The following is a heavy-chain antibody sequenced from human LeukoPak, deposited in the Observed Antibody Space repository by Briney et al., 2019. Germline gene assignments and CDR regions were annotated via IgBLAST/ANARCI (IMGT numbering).Heavy chain of an antibody. Sequence: PGGSLRLSCAASGFTFSSYWMHWVRQAPGKGLVWVSRINSDGNITTYADPVKGRFTISRDNAKNTLYLQMNSLRAEDTAVYYCVREYTSSSGRAFDYWGQGTLVTVSS. CDR2: INSDGNIT. CDR3: VREYTSSSGRAFDY. V-gene: IGHV3-74*01. D-gene: IGHD6-6*01. J-gene: IGHJ4*02. CDR1: GFTFSSYW.